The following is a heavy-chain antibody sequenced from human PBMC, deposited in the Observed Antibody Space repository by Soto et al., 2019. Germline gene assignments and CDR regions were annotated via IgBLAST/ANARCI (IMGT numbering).Heavy chain of an antibody. Sequence: GGSLRLSCAASGFTFNTYAMNWVRQAPGRGLEWVSVISASGGSTHYADSVKGRFTISRDNSKNTLYLQMNSLRAEDTAVYYCAKGGPNYDILTWFDPWGQGTLVTVSS. CDR2: ISASGGST. V-gene: IGHV3-23*01. J-gene: IGHJ5*02. D-gene: IGHD3-9*01. CDR1: GFTFNTYA. CDR3: AKGGPNYDILTWFDP.